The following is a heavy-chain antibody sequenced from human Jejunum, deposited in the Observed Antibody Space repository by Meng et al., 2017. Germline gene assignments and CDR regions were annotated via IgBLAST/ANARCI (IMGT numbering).Heavy chain of an antibody. CDR1: GFTFTTYW. CDR3: AREGKVTLDY. Sequence: GGSLRLSCAASGFTFTTYWMHWVRQPPGEGLVWVSHINTVGSTTTYADSVKGRFTISRDNAKNTLYLEMNNLRAEDTAVYYCAREGKVTLDYWGQGTQVTVSS. CDR2: INTVGSTT. J-gene: IGHJ4*02. D-gene: IGHD4-23*01. V-gene: IGHV3-74*01.